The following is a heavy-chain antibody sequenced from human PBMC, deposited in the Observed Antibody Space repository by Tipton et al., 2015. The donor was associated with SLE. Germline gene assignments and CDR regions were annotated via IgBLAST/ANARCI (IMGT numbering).Heavy chain of an antibody. V-gene: IGHV4-59*08. J-gene: IGHJ4*02. CDR1: GGSMSYHY. CDR3: ARHVGGFWSGSSFDD. CDR2: IYYSGST. D-gene: IGHD3-3*01. Sequence: TLSLTCSVSGGSMSYHYWSWIRQPPGKGLEWIGYIYYSGSTNYNPSLKSRVTISVDTSKNQFSLMLSSVTAADTAVYYCARHVGGFWSGSSFDDWGQGTLVTVSS.